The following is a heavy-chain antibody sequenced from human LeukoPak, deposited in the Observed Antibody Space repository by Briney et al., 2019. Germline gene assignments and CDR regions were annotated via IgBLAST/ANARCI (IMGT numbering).Heavy chain of an antibody. CDR1: GNYW. CDR3: VSFYETY. CDR2: INSDGSWT. J-gene: IGHJ4*02. D-gene: IGHD2/OR15-2a*01. V-gene: IGHV3-74*01. Sequence: GGSLRLSCAASGNYWMHWVRQAPGKGLVWVSHINSDGSWTSYADSVKGRFTISKDNTKNTVYLQMNSLRAEDTAVYYCVSFYETYWGRGTLVTVSS.